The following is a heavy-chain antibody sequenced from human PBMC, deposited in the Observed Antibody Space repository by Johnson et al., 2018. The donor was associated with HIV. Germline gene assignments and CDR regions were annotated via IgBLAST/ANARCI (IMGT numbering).Heavy chain of an antibody. CDR1: GFSFSAYG. V-gene: IGHV3-30*02. CDR2: IRYDGSSN. D-gene: IGHD2-21*01. CDR3: AKGPQGIATPDAFDI. Sequence: QVQLVESGGGLIQPGGSLRLSCAASGFSFSAYGMHWVRQAPGKGLEWVAFIRYDGSSNFYPDSVKGRFTISRDNSKNTLYLQMNNLGPEDTAVYYCAKGPQGIATPDAFDIWGQGTMFTVSS. J-gene: IGHJ3*02.